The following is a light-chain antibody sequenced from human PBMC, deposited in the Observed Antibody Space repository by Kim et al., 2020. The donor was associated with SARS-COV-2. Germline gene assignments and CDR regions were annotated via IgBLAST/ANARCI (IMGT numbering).Light chain of an antibody. V-gene: IGKV3-15*01. CDR3: QQYDDWPPVT. CDR2: GAS. CDR1: QSVSSN. J-gene: IGKJ5*01. Sequence: SPGERGTLSGRASQSVSSNVAWYQQKPGQTPRLLIYGASTRAIGIPARFSGSGSGTEFTLTISSLQSGDFAVYYCQQYDDWPPVTFGQGTRLEIK.